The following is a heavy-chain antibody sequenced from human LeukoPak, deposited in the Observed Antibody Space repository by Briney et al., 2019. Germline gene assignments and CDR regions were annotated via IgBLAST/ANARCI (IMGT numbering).Heavy chain of an antibody. CDR3: AREVYSYGDYYFDY. CDR1: GGSIRSGGYY. V-gene: IGHV4-31*03. Sequence: PSETLSLTCTVSGGSIRSGGYYWSWIRQHPGKGLEWIGYIYYSGSTYYNPSLKSRVTISVDTSRNQFSLKLSSVTAADTAVYYCAREVYSYGDYYFDYWGQGTLVTVSS. D-gene: IGHD5-18*01. J-gene: IGHJ4*02. CDR2: IYYSGST.